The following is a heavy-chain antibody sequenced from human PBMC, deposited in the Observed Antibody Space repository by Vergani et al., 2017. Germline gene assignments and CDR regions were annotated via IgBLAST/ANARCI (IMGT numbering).Heavy chain of an antibody. V-gene: IGHV4-39*07. CDR3: ARDVDYDSSGYYVRYFDL. J-gene: IGHJ2*01. D-gene: IGHD3-22*01. CDR2: IYYSGST. CDR1: GGSISSSSYY. Sequence: QLQLQESGPGLVKPSETLSLTCTVSGGSISSSSYYWGWIRQPPGKGLEWIGSIYYSGSTYYNPSLKSRVTISVDTSKNQFSLKLSSVTAADTAEYYCARDVDYDSSGYYVRYFDLWGRGTLVTVSS.